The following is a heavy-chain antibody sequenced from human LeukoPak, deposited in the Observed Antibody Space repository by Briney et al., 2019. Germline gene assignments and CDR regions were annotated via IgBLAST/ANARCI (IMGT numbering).Heavy chain of an antibody. V-gene: IGHV3-23*01. Sequence: GRSLRLSCAASGFTFSSYAMSWVRQAPGKGLEWVSAISCSGGSTHYADSVKGRFTISRDNSKNTLYLQMNSLRAEDTAVYYCAKQTTFPGSYHLANFDYWGQGTLVTVSS. D-gene: IGHD3-10*01. CDR1: GFTFSSYA. CDR2: ISCSGGST. CDR3: AKQTTFPGSYHLANFDY. J-gene: IGHJ4*02.